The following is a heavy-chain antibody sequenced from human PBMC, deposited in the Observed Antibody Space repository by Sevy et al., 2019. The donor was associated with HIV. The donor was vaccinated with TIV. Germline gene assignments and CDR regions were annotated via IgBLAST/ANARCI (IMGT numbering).Heavy chain of an antibody. Sequence: ASVKVSCKASGYTFSDSGYYVHWVRQAPGQGLEWMGWINPKSGATNYAQKFQGRVTMTRDTSVSTANMELNRLTSDDTAVYYCARESYDFWTGPVDYDYGMDVWGQGTTATVSS. J-gene: IGHJ6*02. CDR2: INPKSGAT. V-gene: IGHV1-2*02. D-gene: IGHD3-3*01. CDR3: ARESYDFWTGPVDYDYGMDV. CDR1: GYTFSDSGYY.